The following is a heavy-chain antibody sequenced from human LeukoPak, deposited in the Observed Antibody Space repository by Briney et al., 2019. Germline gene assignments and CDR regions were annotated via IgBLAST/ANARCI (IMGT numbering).Heavy chain of an antibody. V-gene: IGHV4-61*02. CDR3: ARQTFGVLYFDS. D-gene: IGHD3-10*01. CDR1: GGSISSGSYY. Sequence: TSSETLSLTCTVSGGSISSGSYYWSWIRQPAGKGLEWIGRIYTSGSTNYNPPLKSRVTISVDTSKNQFSLKLNSVTAADTAVYYCARQTFGVLYFDSWGQGTLVIVSS. J-gene: IGHJ4*02. CDR2: IYTSGST.